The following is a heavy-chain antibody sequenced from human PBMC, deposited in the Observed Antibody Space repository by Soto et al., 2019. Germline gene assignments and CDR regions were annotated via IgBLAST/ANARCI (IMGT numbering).Heavy chain of an antibody. CDR1: GFTVSNNY. V-gene: IGHV3-53*01. D-gene: IGHD2-21*02. CDR2: NHPVGTT. J-gene: IGHJ6*02. CDR3: ARDAQGGAPAIQGYYYYGTEV. Sequence: EVRLVESGGGLIQPGGSLRLSCAASGFTVSNNYMSWVRQAPGKELEWVSINHPVGTTYYADSVDRGFTISLDNYKNTLRLPVITLRAADTDVYYCARDAQGGAPAIQGYYYYGTEVWGRLSTVAVSS.